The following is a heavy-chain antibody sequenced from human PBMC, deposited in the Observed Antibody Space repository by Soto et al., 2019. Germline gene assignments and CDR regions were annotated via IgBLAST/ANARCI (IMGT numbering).Heavy chain of an antibody. CDR2: IYYSGST. J-gene: IGHJ5*02. D-gene: IGHD3-3*02. V-gene: IGHV4-30-4*01. Sequence: SETLSLTCTVSGGSLSSGDYYWSWIRQPPGKGLEWIGYIYYSGSTYYNPSLKSRVTISVDTSKNQFSLKLSSVTAADTAVYYCASPKIAFYHWFDPWGQGTLVTVSS. CDR1: GGSLSSGDYY. CDR3: ASPKIAFYHWFDP.